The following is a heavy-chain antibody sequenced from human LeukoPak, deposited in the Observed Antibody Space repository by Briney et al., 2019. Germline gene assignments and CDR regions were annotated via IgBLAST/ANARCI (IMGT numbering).Heavy chain of an antibody. D-gene: IGHD4/OR15-4a*01. CDR2: IKQDGSEK. J-gene: IGHJ4*02. V-gene: IGHV3-7*03. Sequence: GGSLRLSCAASGFTFSSYWMSWVRQAPGKGLEWVANIKQDGSEKYYVDSVKGRFTISRDNSKNTLFLQMNSLRAEDTAIYYCAKERDYGPADYWGQGTLVTVSS. CDR1: GFTFSSYW. CDR3: AKERDYGPADY.